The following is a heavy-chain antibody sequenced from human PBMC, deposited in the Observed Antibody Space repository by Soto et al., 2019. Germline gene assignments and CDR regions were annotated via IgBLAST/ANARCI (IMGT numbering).Heavy chain of an antibody. CDR1: GFTFSSYA. J-gene: IGHJ4*02. D-gene: IGHD6-19*01. Sequence: QVQLVESGGGVVQPGRSLRLSCAASGFTFSSYARHWVRQAPGKGLEWVAVISYDGSNKYYADSVKGRFTISRDNSKNTLYLQMNSLRAEDTAVYYCARSPAVAGQYYFDYWGQGTLVTVSS. CDR2: ISYDGSNK. V-gene: IGHV3-30-3*01. CDR3: ARSPAVAGQYYFDY.